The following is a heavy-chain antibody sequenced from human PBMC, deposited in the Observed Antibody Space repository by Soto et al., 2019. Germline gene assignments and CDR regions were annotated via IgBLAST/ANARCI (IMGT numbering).Heavy chain of an antibody. D-gene: IGHD2-8*02. CDR1: GGSFSSGGYY. CDR2: IYYSGST. Sequence: QLQLQESGPGLVKPSQTLSLACTVSGGSFSSGGYYWYWIRQPPGKGLEWIGYIYYSGSTYYNPSRKSRFTISLDTSKNQFSLKLSSVTAADTAVYYCARATSFSGHHGYWGQGTLVTVSS. V-gene: IGHV4-31*03. J-gene: IGHJ4*02. CDR3: ARATSFSGHHGY.